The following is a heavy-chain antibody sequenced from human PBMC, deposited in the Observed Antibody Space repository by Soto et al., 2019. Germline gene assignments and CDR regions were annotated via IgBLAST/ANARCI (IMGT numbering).Heavy chain of an antibody. CDR1: GGSISSYY. V-gene: IGHV4-59*08. D-gene: IGHD2-15*01. CDR2: IYYSGST. Sequence: SETLSLTCTVSGGSISSYYWSWIRQPPGKGLEWIGYIYYSGSTNYNPSLKSRVTISVDTSKNQFSLKLSSVTAADTAVYYCASQLAMVAPDAFDIWGQGTMVTVSS. CDR3: ASQLAMVAPDAFDI. J-gene: IGHJ3*02.